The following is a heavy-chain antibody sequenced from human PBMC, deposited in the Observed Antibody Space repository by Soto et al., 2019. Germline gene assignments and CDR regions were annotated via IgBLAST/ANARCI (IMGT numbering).Heavy chain of an antibody. CDR2: IIPILGIA. D-gene: IGHD6-19*01. J-gene: IGHJ4*02. CDR3: ASSSLDLKRYKSSGWYGDVDY. V-gene: IGHV1-69*02. Sequence: SVKVSCKASGGTFSSYTISWVRQAPGQGLEWMGRIIPILGIANYAQKFQGRVTITADKSTSTAYMELSSLRSEDTAVYYCASSSLDLKRYKSSGWYGDVDYWGQGTLVTVSS. CDR1: GGTFSSYT.